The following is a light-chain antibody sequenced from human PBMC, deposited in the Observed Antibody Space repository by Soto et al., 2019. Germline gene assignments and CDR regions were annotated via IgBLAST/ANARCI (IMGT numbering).Light chain of an antibody. CDR2: RNN. V-gene: IGLV1-47*01. J-gene: IGLJ1*01. CDR1: TSNIGSNY. Sequence: QSVLTQPPSASGTPGQGVTISCSGSTSNIGSNYVYWYQQLPGTAPKLLTYRNNQRPSGVPDRFSGSKSGTSASLAISGLRSDDEADYFCATWDDSLNGFYVFGTGTKVTV. CDR3: ATWDDSLNGFYV.